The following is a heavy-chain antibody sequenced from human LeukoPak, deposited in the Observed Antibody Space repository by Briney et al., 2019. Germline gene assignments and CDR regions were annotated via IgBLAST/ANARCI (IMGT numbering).Heavy chain of an antibody. CDR3: ASVAAANYSDY. D-gene: IGHD6-13*01. CDR2: IYHSGST. CDR1: GGSISSGGYY. J-gene: IGHJ4*02. Sequence: SETLSLTCTVSGGSISSGGYYWSWIRQPPGEGLEWIGYIYHSGSTYYYPSLKSRVTISVDRSKNQFSLKLSSVTAADTAVYYCASVAAANYSDYWGQGTLVTVSS. V-gene: IGHV4-30-2*01.